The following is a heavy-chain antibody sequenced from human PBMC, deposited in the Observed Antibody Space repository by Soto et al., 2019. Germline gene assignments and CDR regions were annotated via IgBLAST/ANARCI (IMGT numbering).Heavy chain of an antibody. D-gene: IGHD1-1*01. V-gene: IGHV3-30*18. CDR3: AKSVYNWNDGCFDY. CDR1: GFTFSTYG. CDR2: ISYDGVNK. J-gene: IGHJ4*02. Sequence: QVQLVESGGGVVQPGRSLRLSCAASGFTFSTYGMHWVRQAPGKGLEWVAVISYDGVNKYYADSVKGRFTISRDNSKITLYLQMNSLRAEDTAVYYCAKSVYNWNDGCFDYWGQGTLVTVSS.